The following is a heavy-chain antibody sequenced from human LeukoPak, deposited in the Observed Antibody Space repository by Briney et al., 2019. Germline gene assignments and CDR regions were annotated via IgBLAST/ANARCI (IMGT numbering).Heavy chain of an antibody. V-gene: IGHV4-59*01. Sequence: SETLSLTCPVSGGSISSYYWSWIRQPPGKGLEWIGYIYYSGSTNYNPSLKSRVTISVDTSKNQFSLKLSSVTAADTAVYYCARDLSLPHYYDSSGYYAFDIWGQGTMVTVSS. J-gene: IGHJ3*02. CDR3: ARDLSLPHYYDSSGYYAFDI. CDR2: IYYSGST. D-gene: IGHD3-22*01. CDR1: GGSISSYY.